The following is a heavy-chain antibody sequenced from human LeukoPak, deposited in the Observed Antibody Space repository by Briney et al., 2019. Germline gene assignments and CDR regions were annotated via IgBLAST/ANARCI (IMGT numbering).Heavy chain of an antibody. CDR3: ARPFGSGTYYQFDL. V-gene: IGHV3-7*04. Sequence: GGPLRLSCAASGFAFSTYWMSWVRQAPGKGLEWVANIKGDGRDKYYLDSLKGRFTVSRDNAKNSLYLEVNSLRADDTAVYYCARPFGSGTYYQFDLWGQGTLVTVSS. CDR1: GFAFSTYW. D-gene: IGHD3-10*01. J-gene: IGHJ4*02. CDR2: IKGDGRDK.